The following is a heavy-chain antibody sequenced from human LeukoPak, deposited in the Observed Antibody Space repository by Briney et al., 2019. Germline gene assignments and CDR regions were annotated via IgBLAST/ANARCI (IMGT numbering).Heavy chain of an antibody. Sequence: PSETLSLTCAVYGGSFSGYYWSWIRQPPGKGLEWIGEINHSGRTNYNPSLKSRVTISVDTSKNQFSLKLSSVTAADTAVYYCARESLPRRPPSNYYGSGSYYKPLGAFDIWGQGTMVTVSS. CDR2: INHSGRT. CDR1: GGSFSGYY. V-gene: IGHV4-34*01. CDR3: ARESLPRRPPSNYYGSGSYYKPLGAFDI. D-gene: IGHD3-10*01. J-gene: IGHJ3*02.